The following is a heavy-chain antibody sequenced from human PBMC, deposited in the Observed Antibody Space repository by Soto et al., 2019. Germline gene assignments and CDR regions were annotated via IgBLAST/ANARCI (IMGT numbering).Heavy chain of an antibody. CDR2: IIPIFGTA. J-gene: IGHJ6*02. Sequence: ASVKVSCKASGGTFSSYAISWVRQAPGQGLEWMGGIIPIFGTANYAQKFQGRVTITADESTSTAYMELSSLRSEDTAVYYCATAYYYYDSSGPYPNYGMDVWGQGTTVTVSS. CDR1: GGTFSSYA. V-gene: IGHV1-69*13. CDR3: ATAYYYYDSSGPYPNYGMDV. D-gene: IGHD3-22*01.